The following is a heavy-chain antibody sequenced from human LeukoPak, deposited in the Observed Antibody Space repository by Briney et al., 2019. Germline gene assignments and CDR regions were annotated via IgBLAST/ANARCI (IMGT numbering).Heavy chain of an antibody. CDR1: GASINSFY. Sequence: SETLSLTCTVSGASINSFYWSWIRQPAGKGLEWIGRIYSSGSTNYNPSLKSRLTMSIDTSKNQFSLKLTSVTAADTAMYFCARSQFWGSFSGSFDAFNIWGPGTMIIVSS. J-gene: IGHJ3*02. CDR3: ARSQFWGSFSGSFDAFNI. V-gene: IGHV4-4*07. CDR2: IYSSGST. D-gene: IGHD3-10*01.